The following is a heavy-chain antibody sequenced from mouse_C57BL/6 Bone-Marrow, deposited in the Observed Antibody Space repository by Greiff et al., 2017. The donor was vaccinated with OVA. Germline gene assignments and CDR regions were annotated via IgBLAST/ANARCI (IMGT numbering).Heavy chain of an antibody. CDR1: GFTFSDYG. V-gene: IGHV5-17*01. J-gene: IGHJ4*01. Sequence: EVKLVESGGGLVKPGGSLKLSCAASGFTFSDYGMHWVRQAPEKGLEWVAYISSGRSTFYYADTVKGRFTISRDNAKNTLFLQMTRLSAEDTAMDYCARRGDGYYPLAMDYWGQGTSVTVSS. D-gene: IGHD2-3*01. CDR2: ISSGRSTF. CDR3: ARRGDGYYPLAMDY.